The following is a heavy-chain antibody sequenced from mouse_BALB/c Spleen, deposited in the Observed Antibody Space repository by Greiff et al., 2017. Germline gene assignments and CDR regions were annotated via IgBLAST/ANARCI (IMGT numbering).Heavy chain of an antibody. J-gene: IGHJ4*01. CDR3: ARQGNYYGSIYYYAMDY. CDR2: ISSGGSYT. CDR1: GFTFSSYG. D-gene: IGHD1-1*01. Sequence: EVQVVESGGDLVKPGGSLKLSCAASGFTFSSYGMSWVRQTPDKRLEWVATISSGGSYTYYPDSVKGRFTISRDNAKNTLYLQMSSLKSEDTAMYYCARQGNYYGSIYYYAMDYWGQGTSVTVSS. V-gene: IGHV5-6*01.